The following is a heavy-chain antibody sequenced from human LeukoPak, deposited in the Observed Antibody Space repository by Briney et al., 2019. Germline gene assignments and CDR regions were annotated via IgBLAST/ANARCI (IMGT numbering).Heavy chain of an antibody. V-gene: IGHV1-2*02. CDR3: ARGDSGYDFAPFDY. CDR1: GYTFTDYY. CDR2: INPNSGGT. D-gene: IGHD5-12*01. Sequence: ASVKVSCKASGYTFTDYYMHWVRQAPGQGLEWMGWINPNSGGTDYAQKFQGRVTMTTDTSTSTAYMELRSLRSDDTAVYYCARGDSGYDFAPFDYWGQGTLATVSS. J-gene: IGHJ4*02.